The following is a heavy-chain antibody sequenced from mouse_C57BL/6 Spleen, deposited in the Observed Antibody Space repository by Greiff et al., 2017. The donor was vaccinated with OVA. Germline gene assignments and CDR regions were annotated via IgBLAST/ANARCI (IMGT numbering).Heavy chain of an antibody. CDR2: ISSGSSTI. CDR1: GFTFSDYG. J-gene: IGHJ4*01. V-gene: IGHV5-17*01. CDR3: ARRDFFNYAMDY. Sequence: EVKVIESGGGLVKPGGSLKLSCAASGFTFSDYGMHWVRQAPEKGLEWVAYISSGSSTIYYADTVKGRFTISRDNAKNTLFLQMTSLRSEDTAMYYCARRDFFNYAMDYWGQGTSVTVSS.